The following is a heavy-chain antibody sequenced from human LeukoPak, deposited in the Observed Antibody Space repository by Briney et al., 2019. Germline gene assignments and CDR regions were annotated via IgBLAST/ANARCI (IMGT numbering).Heavy chain of an antibody. CDR1: GGSVSSGSYY. D-gene: IGHD3-10*01. CDR3: ARGPYYYGSGSYWDYCGMDV. Sequence: SETLSLTCTVSGGSVSSGSYYWSWIRQPPGKGLEWIGYIYYSGSTNYNPSLKSRVTISVDTSKNQFSLKLSSVTAADTAVYYCARGPYYYGSGSYWDYCGMDVWGQGTTVTVSS. J-gene: IGHJ6*02. CDR2: IYYSGST. V-gene: IGHV4-61*01.